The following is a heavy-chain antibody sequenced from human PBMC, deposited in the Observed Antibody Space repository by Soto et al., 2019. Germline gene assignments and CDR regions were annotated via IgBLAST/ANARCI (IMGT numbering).Heavy chain of an antibody. J-gene: IGHJ4*01. D-gene: IGHD3-3*02. CDR1: RDRFGGFW. CDR3: ATTRDTSASFFFDS. V-gene: IGHV5-51*01. CDR2: IYPGASDT. Sequence: GQSVKMSCHVSRDRFGGFWVRWVLHLPGKGLEWIGIIYPGASDTRYSPAIQGLVTISVETSSNTGYRQWQSLPASDTCTYYSATTRDTSASFFFDSWGRGTLVTVSS.